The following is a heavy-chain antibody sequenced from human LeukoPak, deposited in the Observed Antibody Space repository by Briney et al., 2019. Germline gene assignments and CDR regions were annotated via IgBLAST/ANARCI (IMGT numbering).Heavy chain of an antibody. Sequence: GGSLRLSCAASGFTVSSNYMSWVRQAPGKGLEWVSVIYSGGSTYYADSVKGRFTISRDNSKNTLYLQMNSLRAEDTAVYCCAKDRPHSSSWYYFDYWGQGTLVTVSS. J-gene: IGHJ4*02. CDR2: IYSGGST. D-gene: IGHD6-13*01. V-gene: IGHV3-53*01. CDR3: AKDRPHSSSWYYFDY. CDR1: GFTVSSNY.